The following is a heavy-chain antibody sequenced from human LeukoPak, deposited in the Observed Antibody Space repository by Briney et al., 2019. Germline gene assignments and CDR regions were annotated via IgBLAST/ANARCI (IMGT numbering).Heavy chain of an antibody. CDR2: IIPIFGTA. J-gene: IGHJ6*03. D-gene: IGHD2-8*01. V-gene: IGHV1-69*13. CDR3: ARGMRGHGWHYYYMDV. CDR1: GGTFSSYA. Sequence: EASVKVSCKASGGTFSSYAISWVRQAPGQGLEWMGGIIPIFGTANYAQKFQGRVTITADESTSTAYMELSSLRSEDTAVYYCARGMRGHGWHYYYMDVWGKGTTVTVSS.